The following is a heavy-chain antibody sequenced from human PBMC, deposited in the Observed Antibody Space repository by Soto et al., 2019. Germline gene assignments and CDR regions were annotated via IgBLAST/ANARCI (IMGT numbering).Heavy chain of an antibody. Sequence: QVQLVQSGAEVKKPGASVKVSCKASGYTFTSYGISWVRQAPGQGLEWMGWISAYNGNTNYAQKLQGRVTMTTDTATGTAYMELRRLSSDDAPVYYCARETPPPYSSGWMNYYYCGMDVGGKGPTVPVSS. V-gene: IGHV1-18*04. CDR1: GYTFTSYG. CDR3: ARETPPPYSSGWMNYYYCGMDV. D-gene: IGHD6-25*01. CDR2: ISAYNGNT. J-gene: IGHJ6*04.